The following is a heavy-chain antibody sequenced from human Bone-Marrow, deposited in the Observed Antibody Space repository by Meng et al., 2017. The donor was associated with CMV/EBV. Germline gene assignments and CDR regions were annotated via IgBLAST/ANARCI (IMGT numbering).Heavy chain of an antibody. D-gene: IGHD2-2*02. CDR1: GGSISSGGYY. CDR3: ARLNRYCSSTSCYTPDAFDI. CDR2: INHSGST. V-gene: IGHV4-61*08. Sequence: SETLSLTCTVSGGSISSGGYYWSWIRQPPGKGLEWIGEINHSGSTNYNPSLKSRVTISVDTSKNQFSLKLSSVTAADTAVYYCARLNRYCSSTSCYTPDAFDIWGQGKMVTVSS. J-gene: IGHJ3*02.